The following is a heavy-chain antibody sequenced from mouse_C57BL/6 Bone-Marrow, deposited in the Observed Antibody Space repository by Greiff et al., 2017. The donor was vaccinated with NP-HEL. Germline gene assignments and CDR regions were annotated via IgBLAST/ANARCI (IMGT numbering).Heavy chain of an antibody. D-gene: IGHD1-1*01. CDR2: IYPGSGST. CDR3: AILRMAY. Sequence: QVQLKESGAELVKPGASVKMSCKASGYTFTSYWITWVKQRPGQGLEWIGDIYPGSGSTNYNEKFKSKATLTVDTSSSTAYMQLSSLTSEDSAVYYCAILRMAYWGQGTLVTVSA. V-gene: IGHV1-55*01. J-gene: IGHJ3*01. CDR1: GYTFTSYW.